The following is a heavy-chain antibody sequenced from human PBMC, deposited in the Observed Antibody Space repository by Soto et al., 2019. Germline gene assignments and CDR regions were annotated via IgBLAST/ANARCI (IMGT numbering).Heavy chain of an antibody. V-gene: IGHV4-59*12. CDR3: AREGTAMIFDC. Sequence: SETLSLTCTVSGGSISSYYWSWIRQPPGKGLEWIGYIYYSGSTNYNPSRKSRVTISVDTSKNQFSLKLSSVTAADTAVYYCAREGTAMIFDCWGQGTLVTVSS. J-gene: IGHJ4*02. D-gene: IGHD5-18*01. CDR2: IYYSGST. CDR1: GGSISSYY.